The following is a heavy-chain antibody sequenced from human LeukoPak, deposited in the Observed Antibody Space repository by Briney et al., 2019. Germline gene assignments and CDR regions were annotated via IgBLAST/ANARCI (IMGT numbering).Heavy chain of an antibody. D-gene: IGHD6-19*01. Sequence: LRASVKVSCKASGGTFSSYAISWVRQAPGQGLEWMGGIVPIFGTANYAQKFQGRVTITTDESTSTAYMELSSLRSEDTAVYYCASSGIAVVRGPFDPWGQGTLVTVSS. CDR2: IVPIFGTA. CDR3: ASSGIAVVRGPFDP. V-gene: IGHV1-69*05. J-gene: IGHJ5*02. CDR1: GGTFSSYA.